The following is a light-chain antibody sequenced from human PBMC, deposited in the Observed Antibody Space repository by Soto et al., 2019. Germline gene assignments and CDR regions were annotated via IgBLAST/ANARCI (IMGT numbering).Light chain of an antibody. CDR2: ASS. CDR3: QRYNNWPLT. CDR1: QGISSY. Sequence: DIQLTQSPSCLSSSVRDRVTITCRASQGISSYLAWYQQKPGKAPKLLIYASSTLQSGVPSRFSGSGSGTEFTLTINSLQSEDFAVYYCQRYNNWPLTFRGGTKVDIK. J-gene: IGKJ4*01. V-gene: IGKV1-9*01.